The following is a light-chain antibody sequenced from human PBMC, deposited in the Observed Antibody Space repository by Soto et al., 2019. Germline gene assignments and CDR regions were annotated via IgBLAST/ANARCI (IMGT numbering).Light chain of an antibody. CDR1: QDITNY. CDR2: DAS. J-gene: IGKJ4*01. Sequence: DIQMTQSPSSLSSSVGDRVTITCQASQDITNYLNWYQQKPGQAPKLLIYDASKLKSGVPSRFSGSGSGTHFSFTISGLQPEDTATYCCQQYDNLFLTFGGGTKVELK. V-gene: IGKV1-33*01. CDR3: QQYDNLFLT.